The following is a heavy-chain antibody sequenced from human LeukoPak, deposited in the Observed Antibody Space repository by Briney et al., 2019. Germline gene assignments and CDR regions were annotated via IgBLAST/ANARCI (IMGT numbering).Heavy chain of an antibody. V-gene: IGHV3-21*01. CDR3: SGYNWFDP. CDR2: ITSSSSYT. J-gene: IGHJ5*02. CDR1: GFTLRRYS. Sequence: GGSLRLSCAASGFTLRRYSMSWVGQAAGKGLEWVSAITSSSSYTYYADSVKGRFTTSRDNAKNSLYLQMNSLRAEDTAMYYCSGYNWFDPWGQGTLVTVSS.